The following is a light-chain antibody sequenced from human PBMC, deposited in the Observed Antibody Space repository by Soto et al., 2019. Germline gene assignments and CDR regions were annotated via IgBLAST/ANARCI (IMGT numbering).Light chain of an antibody. J-gene: IGKJ4*01. V-gene: IGKV3-11*01. CDR2: DIF. CDR3: QQRSNWPPT. Sequence: IVFTQSPSGLSLSPGARATLSWRASQSVGSYLAWYQQKPGQAPRLVIYDIFTRATGVPARFSGSGSGTEFTLTISSLEPEDFAVYYCQQRSNWPPTFGEGTKVDI. CDR1: QSVGSY.